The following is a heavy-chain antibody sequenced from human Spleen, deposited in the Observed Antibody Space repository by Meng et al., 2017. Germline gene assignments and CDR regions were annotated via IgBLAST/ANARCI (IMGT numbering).Heavy chain of an antibody. V-gene: IGHV4-61*08. Sequence: VQVRGPGPDLVVPSVALALTGTCSGGSVRTTGSNWGGIRQPPGGGLEWLWYIDYSGSASYNPSLKSRVTISVDTSKIQFSLKLSSVTAADTAVYYCARTDLYDSNGYYLYYFDFWGQGALVTVSS. J-gene: IGHJ4*02. CDR1: GGSVRTTGSN. CDR3: ARTDLYDSNGYYLYYFDF. D-gene: IGHD3-22*01. CDR2: IDYSGSA.